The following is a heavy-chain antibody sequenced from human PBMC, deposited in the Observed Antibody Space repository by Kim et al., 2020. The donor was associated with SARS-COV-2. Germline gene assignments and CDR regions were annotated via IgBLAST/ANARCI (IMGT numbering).Heavy chain of an antibody. D-gene: IGHD3-3*01. CDR1: GFTFSNAW. CDR3: TTDTLYYDFWSGAEGVKIKIDY. Sequence: GGSLRLSCAASGFTFSNAWMSWVRQAPGKGLEWVGRIKSKTDGGTTDYAAPVKGRFTISRDDSKNTLYLQMNSLKTEDTAVYYCTTDTLYYDFWSGAEGVKIKIDYWGQGTLVTVSS. J-gene: IGHJ4*02. CDR2: IKSKTDGGTT. V-gene: IGHV3-15*01.